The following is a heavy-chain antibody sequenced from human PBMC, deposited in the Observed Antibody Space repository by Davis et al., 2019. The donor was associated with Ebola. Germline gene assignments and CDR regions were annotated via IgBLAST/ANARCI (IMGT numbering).Heavy chain of an antibody. CDR3: TQNGGDY. Sequence: SETLSLTCTVSGGYISGYYWSWIRQPPGKGLEWIGNLYHGGGTNYSPSLKSRLTISVDTSKNQFSLELSSVTAADTAVYYCTQNGGDYWGQGTLVTVSS. V-gene: IGHV4-59*08. J-gene: IGHJ4*02. CDR1: GGYISGYY. CDR2: LYHGGGT. D-gene: IGHD3-16*01.